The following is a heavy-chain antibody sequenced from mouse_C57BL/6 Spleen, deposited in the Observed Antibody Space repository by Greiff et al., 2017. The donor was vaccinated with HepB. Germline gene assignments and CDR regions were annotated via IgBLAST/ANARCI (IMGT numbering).Heavy chain of an antibody. Sequence: VQLQQSGAELVRPGASVKLSCTASGFNIKDDYMHWVKQRPEQGLEWIGWIDPENGDTEYASKFQGKATITADTSSNTAYLQLSSLTSEDTAVYYCTIGGRDWYFDVWGTGTTVTVSS. CDR1: GFNIKDDY. V-gene: IGHV14-4*01. CDR2: IDPENGDT. D-gene: IGHD3-3*01. CDR3: TIGGRDWYFDV. J-gene: IGHJ1*03.